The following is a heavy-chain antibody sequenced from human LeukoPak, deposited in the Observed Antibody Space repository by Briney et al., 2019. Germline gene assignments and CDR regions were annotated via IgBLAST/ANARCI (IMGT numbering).Heavy chain of an antibody. CDR3: ARTSSTSLHYYYYYGMDV. CDR1: GYTFTSYV. CDR2: MNPNSGNT. V-gene: IGHV1-8*01. Sequence: ASVKVSCKASGYTFTSYVINWVRQATGQGLEWMGWMNPNSGNTGYAQKFQGRVTMTRNTSISTAYMELSSLRSEDTAVYYCARTSSTSLHYYYYYGMDVWGQGTTVTVSS. J-gene: IGHJ6*02. D-gene: IGHD2-2*01.